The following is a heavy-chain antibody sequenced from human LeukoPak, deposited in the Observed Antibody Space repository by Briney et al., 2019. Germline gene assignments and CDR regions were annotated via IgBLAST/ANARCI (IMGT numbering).Heavy chain of an antibody. CDR2: IYYSGST. Sequence: KPSETLSLTCTVSGGSISSSSYYWGWIRQPPGKGLEWIGSIYYSGSTYYNPSLKSRVTISVDTSKNQFSLKLSSVTAADTAVYYCARQGTIVGNHFDYWGQGTLVTVSS. D-gene: IGHD1-1*01. CDR1: GGSISSSSYY. V-gene: IGHV4-39*01. J-gene: IGHJ4*02. CDR3: ARQGTIVGNHFDY.